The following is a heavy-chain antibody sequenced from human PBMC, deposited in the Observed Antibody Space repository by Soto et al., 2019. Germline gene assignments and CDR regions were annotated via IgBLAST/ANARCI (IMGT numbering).Heavy chain of an antibody. CDR1: GGSINSNY. Sequence: SETLSLTCTVSGGSINSNYWTWIRQPPGKGLEWIGYIYYTGSTNYNPSLKSRVTISLDTSKNQFSLMLSSVTAADTAVYYCARESRFAIVRGEAYYFDYWGLGTLVT. V-gene: IGHV4-59*01. J-gene: IGHJ4*02. CDR3: ARESRFAIVRGEAYYFDY. D-gene: IGHD3-10*01. CDR2: IYYTGST.